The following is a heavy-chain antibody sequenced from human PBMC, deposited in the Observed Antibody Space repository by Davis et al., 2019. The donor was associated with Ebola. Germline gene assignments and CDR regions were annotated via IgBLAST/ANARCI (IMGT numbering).Heavy chain of an antibody. V-gene: IGHV3-23*01. Sequence: PGGSLRLSCAASGFTFSSYGMSWVRQAPGKGLEWVSAISGSGGDTYYADSVKGRFTISRDNSKNTLFLQMSSLRAEDTAVYYCARDIPFSSYDYWGQGTLVTVSS. CDR3: ARDIPFSSYDY. J-gene: IGHJ4*02. CDR1: GFTFSSYG. D-gene: IGHD4-11*01. CDR2: ISGSGGDT.